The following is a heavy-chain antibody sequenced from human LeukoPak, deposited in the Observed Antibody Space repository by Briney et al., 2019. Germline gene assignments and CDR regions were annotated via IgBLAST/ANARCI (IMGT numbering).Heavy chain of an antibody. V-gene: IGHV5-51*01. Sequence: GESLKISCKGSGYSFTSYWIGWVRQMPGKGLEWMGIIYPVDSDTRYSPSFQGQVTISADKSISTAYLQWSSLKASDTAMYYCARTSIAVATEQCYAFDIWGQGTMVTVSS. D-gene: IGHD6-19*01. CDR1: GYSFTSYW. CDR3: ARTSIAVATEQCYAFDI. J-gene: IGHJ3*02. CDR2: IYPVDSDT.